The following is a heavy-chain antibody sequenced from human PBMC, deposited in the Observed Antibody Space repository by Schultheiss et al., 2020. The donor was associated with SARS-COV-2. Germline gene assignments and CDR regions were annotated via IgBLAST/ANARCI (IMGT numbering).Heavy chain of an antibody. CDR1: GFNFKNYD. D-gene: IGHD1-20*01. J-gene: IGHJ6*02. V-gene: IGHV3-30*02. CDR3: AKGEFSITGTYGMDV. Sequence: GGSLRLSCAASGFNFKNYDMYWVRQAPGKGLEWVSVIRYDGIQEYYVDSVRGRFTVSRDNSKNTLYLQMNSLRAEDTAVYYCAKGEFSITGTYGMDVWGQGTTVTVSS. CDR2: IRYDGIQE.